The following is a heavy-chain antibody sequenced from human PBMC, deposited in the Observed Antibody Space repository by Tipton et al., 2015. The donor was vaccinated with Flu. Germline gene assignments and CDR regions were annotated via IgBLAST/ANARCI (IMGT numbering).Heavy chain of an antibody. CDR1: GGSFSGYY. D-gene: IGHD4-17*01. V-gene: IGHV4-34*01. J-gene: IGHJ4*02. CDR3: GGGILPVYGDYKGWGY. CDR2: ITHRGTT. Sequence: GLVKPSETLALTCAVQGGSFSGYYWGWTRQSPGKGLEWIGEITHRGTTNYNPSLKSRAIISVETSNNQFSLRLISVTAADTAVYYCGGGILPVYGDYKGWGYWGQGALVSVSS.